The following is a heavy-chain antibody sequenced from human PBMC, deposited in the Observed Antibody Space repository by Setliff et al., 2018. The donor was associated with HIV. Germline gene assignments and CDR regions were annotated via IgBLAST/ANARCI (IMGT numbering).Heavy chain of an antibody. CDR1: GYTFTGYY. J-gene: IGHJ4*02. CDR2: IDPNSGGT. D-gene: IGHD4-17*01. V-gene: IGHV1-2*06. CDR3: ARDGPAPLTTVVTPGDY. Sequence: ASVKVSCKASGYTFTGYYMHWVRQAPGQGLEWMGRIDPNSGGTNYAQKFQGRVTMTRDTSISTAYMELSRPRSDDTAVYYCARDGPAPLTTVVTPGDYWGQGTLVTVSS.